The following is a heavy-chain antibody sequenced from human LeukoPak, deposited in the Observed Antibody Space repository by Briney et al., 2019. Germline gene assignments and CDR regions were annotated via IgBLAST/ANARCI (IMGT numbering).Heavy chain of an antibody. Sequence: GGSLRLSCAASGFNFANHAMSWVRQTPGKGLEWVSAISGGGDITYYAASVPGRFTISRDNSKDTLFLQMHSLRPGDTAVYYCVREDTPATANYWGQGTLVTISS. CDR3: VREDTPATANY. D-gene: IGHD2-21*02. V-gene: IGHV3-23*01. CDR1: GFNFANHA. CDR2: ISGGGDIT. J-gene: IGHJ4*02.